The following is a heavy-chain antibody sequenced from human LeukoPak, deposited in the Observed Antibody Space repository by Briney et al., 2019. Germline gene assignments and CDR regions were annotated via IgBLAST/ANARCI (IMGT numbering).Heavy chain of an antibody. V-gene: IGHV3-30*04. CDR2: ISYDGSNK. CDR3: ARAPDGYNFDAFDI. Sequence: GRSLRLSCAASGFTFSSYAIHWVRQAPGKGLEWVAVISYDGSNKYYADSVKGRFTISRDNSKNTLYLQMNSLRAEDTAVYYCARAPDGYNFDAFDIWGQGTMVTVSS. J-gene: IGHJ3*02. D-gene: IGHD5-24*01. CDR1: GFTFSSYA.